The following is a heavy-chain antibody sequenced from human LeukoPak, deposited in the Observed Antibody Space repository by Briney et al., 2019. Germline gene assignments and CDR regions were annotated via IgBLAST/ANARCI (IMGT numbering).Heavy chain of an antibody. V-gene: IGHV3-23*01. CDR2: IRADAVST. Sequence: GGSLRLSCATSGFIFSHHGMNWVRQAPGKGLEWVSGIRADAVSTYYADSVKGRFIISRDNSKNTVYLQMNSLRAEDTAVYYCARILDSAWGELGYWGQGTLVTVSS. CDR1: GFIFSHHG. D-gene: IGHD6-19*01. J-gene: IGHJ4*02. CDR3: ARILDSAWGELGY.